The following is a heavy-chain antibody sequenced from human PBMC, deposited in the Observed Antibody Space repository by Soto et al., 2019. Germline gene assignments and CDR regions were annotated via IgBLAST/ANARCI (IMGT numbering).Heavy chain of an antibody. J-gene: IGHJ6*02. V-gene: IGHV1-69*13. CDR2: IIPIFGAA. CDR1: GGTFSSYA. Sequence: SVKVSCKASGGTFSSYAISWVRQAPGQGLEWMGGIIPIFGAANYAQKFQGRVTITADESTSTAYMELSSLRSEDTAVYYCARYPVGVGSSDYYYYGMDVWGQGTTVTVSS. CDR3: ARYPVGVGSSDYYYYGMDV. D-gene: IGHD6-6*01.